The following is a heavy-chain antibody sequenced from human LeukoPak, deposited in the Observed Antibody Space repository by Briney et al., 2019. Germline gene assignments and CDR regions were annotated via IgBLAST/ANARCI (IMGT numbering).Heavy chain of an antibody. Sequence: GASVKVSCKASGYTFTDYFLHWVRQAPGQGLEWMGWINPNSGGTNYAQKFQGRVTMTRDTSISTAYMELSRLRSDDTAVYYCARRRRYCSSTSCFYNWFDPWGQGTLVTVSS. V-gene: IGHV1-2*02. CDR1: GYTFTDYF. CDR2: INPNSGGT. J-gene: IGHJ5*02. D-gene: IGHD2-2*01. CDR3: ARRRRYCSSTSCFYNWFDP.